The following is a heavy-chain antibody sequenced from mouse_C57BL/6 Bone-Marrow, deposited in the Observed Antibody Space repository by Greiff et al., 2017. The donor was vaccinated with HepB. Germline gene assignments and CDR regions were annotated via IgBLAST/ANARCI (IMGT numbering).Heavy chain of an antibody. D-gene: IGHD2-2*01. Sequence: EVHLVESGGGLVQSGRSLRLSCATSGFTFSDFYMEWVRQAPGKGLEWIAASRNKANDYTTEYSASVKGRFIVSRDTSQSILYLQMNALRAEDTAIYYCARDAGGAYGNDWAMDYWGQGTSVTVSS. J-gene: IGHJ4*01. CDR1: GFTFSDFY. CDR3: ARDAGGAYGNDWAMDY. CDR2: SRNKANDYTT. V-gene: IGHV7-1*01.